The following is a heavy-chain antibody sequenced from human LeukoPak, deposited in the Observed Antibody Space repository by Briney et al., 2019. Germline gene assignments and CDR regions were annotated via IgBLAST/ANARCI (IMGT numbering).Heavy chain of an antibody. Sequence: GGSLRLSCAASGFTFSSYGMHWVRQAPGKGLEWVAVIWYDGSNKYYADSVKGRFTTSRDNSKNTLYLQMNSLRAEDTAVYYCAKDRGYCSGGSCYFGYYFDYWGQGTLVTVSS. J-gene: IGHJ4*02. CDR3: AKDRGYCSGGSCYFGYYFDY. CDR1: GFTFSSYG. D-gene: IGHD2-15*01. CDR2: IWYDGSNK. V-gene: IGHV3-33*06.